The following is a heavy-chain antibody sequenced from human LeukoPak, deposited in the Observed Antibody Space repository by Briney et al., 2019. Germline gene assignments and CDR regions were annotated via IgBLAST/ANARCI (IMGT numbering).Heavy chain of an antibody. J-gene: IGHJ4*02. Sequence: ASVKVSCKTSGYTFTNFGINWVRQAPGQGLEWMGIINPSGGSTSYAQKFQGRVTMTRDMSTSTVYMELSSLRSEDTAVYYCAIESKVVVAATTDYWGQGTLVTVSS. CDR2: INPSGGST. D-gene: IGHD2-15*01. CDR1: GYTFTNFG. V-gene: IGHV1-46*01. CDR3: AIESKVVVAATTDY.